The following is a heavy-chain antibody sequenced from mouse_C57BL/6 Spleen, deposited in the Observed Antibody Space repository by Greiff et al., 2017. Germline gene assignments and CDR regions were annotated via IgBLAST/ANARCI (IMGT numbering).Heavy chain of an antibody. Sequence: VQLQQPGAELVRPGSSVKLSCKASGYTFTSYWMHWVKQRPIQGLEWIGNIDPSDSETHYNQKFKDKATLTVDKSSSTAYMQLSSLTSEDSAVYYCARDYGSHYWYFDVWGTGTTVTVSS. V-gene: IGHV1-52*01. CDR2: IDPSDSET. D-gene: IGHD1-1*01. CDR3: ARDYGSHYWYFDV. J-gene: IGHJ1*03. CDR1: GYTFTSYW.